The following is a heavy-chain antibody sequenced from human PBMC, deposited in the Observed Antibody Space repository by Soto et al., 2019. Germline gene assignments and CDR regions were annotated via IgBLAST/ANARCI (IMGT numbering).Heavy chain of an antibody. V-gene: IGHV5-51*01. CDR2: IYPADSDA. Sequence: PGESLKISCKASGYSFTSHWIAWVRQMPGRGLEWMGIIYPADSDARYSPSFQSQVTISVDKSTSTAYLQWSSLKASDSGMYYCAIFVSRSARAGDWFYPWGQGSLVPGSS. CDR3: AIFVSRSARAGDWFYP. D-gene: IGHD3-3*01. CDR1: GYSFTSHW. J-gene: IGHJ5*02.